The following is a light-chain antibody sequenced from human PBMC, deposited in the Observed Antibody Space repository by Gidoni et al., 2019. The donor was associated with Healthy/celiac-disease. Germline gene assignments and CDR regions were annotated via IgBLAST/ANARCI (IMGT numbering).Light chain of an antibody. CDR2: EVS. CDR1: SIDVGSYNL. V-gene: IGLV2-23*02. CDR3: CSYAGSSTLVV. J-gene: IGLJ2*01. Sequence: QSALTQPASVSGSPGQSITIPCTGTSIDVGSYNLVSWYQQHPGKAPKLMIYEVSKRPSGVSNRFSGSKSGNTASLTISGLQAEDEADYYCCSYAGSSTLVVFGGGTKLTVL.